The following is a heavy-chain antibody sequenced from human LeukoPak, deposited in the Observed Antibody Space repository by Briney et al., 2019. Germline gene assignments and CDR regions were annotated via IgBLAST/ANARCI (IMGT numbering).Heavy chain of an antibody. CDR3: TRDFGWQQFDY. Sequence: GSLRLSCAASGFTFSSYSMNWVRQAPGKGPEWVANINGDGSERYYVASVKGRFTISRDNAKNSLYLQMNSLRAEDTAVYYCTRDFGWQQFDYWGQGTLVTVSS. CDR2: INGDGSER. J-gene: IGHJ4*02. D-gene: IGHD5-24*01. CDR1: GFTFSSYS. V-gene: IGHV3-7*01.